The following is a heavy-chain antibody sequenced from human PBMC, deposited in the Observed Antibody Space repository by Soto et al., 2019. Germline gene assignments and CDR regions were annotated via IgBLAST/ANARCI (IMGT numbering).Heavy chain of an antibody. CDR3: ARVSGSYCRDAFYX. CDR2: ISAYNGKT. Sequence: ASVKVSCKASGYTFTSYGISWVRQAPGQGLEWMGWISAYNGKTNYEKKLQGRVTMTTDTSTRTAYMELRSLRSDDTAVYYCARVSGSYCRDAFYXWGQGTMFTVS. CDR1: GYTFTSYG. V-gene: IGHV1-18*04. D-gene: IGHD1-26*01. J-gene: IGHJ3*02.